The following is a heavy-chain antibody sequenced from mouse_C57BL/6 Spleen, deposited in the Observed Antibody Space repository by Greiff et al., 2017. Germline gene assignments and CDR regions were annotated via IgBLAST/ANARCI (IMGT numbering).Heavy chain of an antibody. V-gene: IGHV1-26*01. CDR3: ARWGHYDYDWYFDV. Sequence: EVQLQQSGPELVKPGASVKISCKASGYTFTDYYMNWVKQSHGKSLEWIGDINPNNGGTSYNQKFKGKATLTVDKSSSTAYMELRSLTSEDSAVYYCARWGHYDYDWYFDVWGTGTTVTVSS. J-gene: IGHJ1*03. D-gene: IGHD2-4*01. CDR2: INPNNGGT. CDR1: GYTFTDYY.